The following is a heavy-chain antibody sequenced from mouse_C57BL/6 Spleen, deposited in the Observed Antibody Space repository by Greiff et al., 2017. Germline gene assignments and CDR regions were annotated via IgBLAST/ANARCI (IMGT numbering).Heavy chain of an antibody. CDR1: GYTFTEYT. CDR3: ARNGYGSSLYWYFDV. J-gene: IGHJ1*03. Sequence: QVHVKQSGAELVKPGASVKLSCKASGYTFTEYTIHWVKQRSGQGLEWIGWFYPGSGSIKYNEKFKDKATLTADKSSSTVYMELSRWTSEDSAVYFCARNGYGSSLYWYFDVWGTGTTGTVSS. V-gene: IGHV1-62-2*01. D-gene: IGHD1-1*01. CDR2: FYPGSGSI.